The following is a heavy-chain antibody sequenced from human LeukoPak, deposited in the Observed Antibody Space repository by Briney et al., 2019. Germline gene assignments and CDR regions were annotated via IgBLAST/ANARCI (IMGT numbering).Heavy chain of an antibody. Sequence: ASVKVSCKTSGYTFTNNAINWVRQAPGQRLESMGWINAGNGYTKYSQEFQDKVTITRDTSASTVYMELSSLRSEDMAVYYCARDKWGAFDIWGQGTIVTVSS. CDR3: ARDKWGAFDI. D-gene: IGHD1-26*01. CDR1: GYTFTNNA. CDR2: INAGNGYT. V-gene: IGHV1-3*03. J-gene: IGHJ3*02.